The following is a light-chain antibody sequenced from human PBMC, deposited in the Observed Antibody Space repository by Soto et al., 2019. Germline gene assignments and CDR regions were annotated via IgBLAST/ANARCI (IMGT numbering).Light chain of an antibody. CDR3: QSSNSYSWT. CDR1: QSINSW. J-gene: IGKJ1*01. V-gene: IGKV1-5*01. Sequence: DIQMTQSPSTLSASVGDTFPITCRASQSINSWLAWYQQRSGKAPKLLIFDASTLESGVPSRFSGSGSGTEFTLTISRLQPDDFATYYCQSSNSYSWTVGHGTKVDIK. CDR2: DAS.